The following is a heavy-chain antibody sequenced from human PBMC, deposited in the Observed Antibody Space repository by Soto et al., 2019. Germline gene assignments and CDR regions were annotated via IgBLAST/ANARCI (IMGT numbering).Heavy chain of an antibody. J-gene: IGHJ4*02. CDR2: IYYDVTT. V-gene: IGHV4-59*02. Sequence: QVQLQESGPGLVKPSETVSLTCTVPGGSVSPYYWTWVRRPPGKGLEWIAYIYYDVTTNYNPSLTRTVTTSLDTSKTQFSLRLTSVTAADKAVYYCARARHWLDYCGQATVLTVSS. CDR3: ARARHWLDY. D-gene: IGHD6-19*01. CDR1: GGSVSPYY.